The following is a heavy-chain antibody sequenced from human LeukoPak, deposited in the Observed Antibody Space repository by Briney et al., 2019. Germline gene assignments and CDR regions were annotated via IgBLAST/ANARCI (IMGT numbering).Heavy chain of an antibody. Sequence: GASVKVSCKASGGTFSSYAISWVRQAPGQGLEWMGRIIPILGIANYAQKFQGRVTITADKSTSTAYMELSSLRSEDTAVYYCARAMVRGVGWFDPWGQGTLVTVSS. CDR3: ARAMVRGVGWFDP. D-gene: IGHD3-10*01. CDR1: GGTFSSYA. CDR2: IIPILGIA. V-gene: IGHV1-69*04. J-gene: IGHJ5*02.